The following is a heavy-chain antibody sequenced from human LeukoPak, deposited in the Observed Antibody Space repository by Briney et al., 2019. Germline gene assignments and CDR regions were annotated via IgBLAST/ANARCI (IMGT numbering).Heavy chain of an antibody. CDR1: GGSISSGGYY. D-gene: IGHD6-19*01. J-gene: IGHJ5*02. CDR2: IYHSGST. Sequence: PSQTLSLTCTVSGGSISSGGYYWSWIRQPPGKGLEWIGYIYHSGSTYYNPSLKSRVTISVDRSKNQFSLKLSSVTAADTAVYYCARDGDSSGWSARDWFDPWGQGTLVTVSS. CDR3: ARDGDSSGWSARDWFDP. V-gene: IGHV4-30-2*01.